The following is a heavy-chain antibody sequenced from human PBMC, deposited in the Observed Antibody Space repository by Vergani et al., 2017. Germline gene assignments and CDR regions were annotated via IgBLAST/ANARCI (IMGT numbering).Heavy chain of an antibody. Sequence: EVQLLESGGGLVQPGGSLRLSCAASGFTFSSYAMSWVRQAPGKGLEWVSAISGSGGSTYYADSVKGRFTISRDNSKNTLYLQMNSLRAEDTAVYDCAKRCTAMYSYMDVWGKGTTVTVSS. CDR3: AKRCTAMYSYMDV. D-gene: IGHD5-18*01. V-gene: IGHV3-23*01. J-gene: IGHJ6*03. CDR1: GFTFSSYA. CDR2: ISGSGGST.